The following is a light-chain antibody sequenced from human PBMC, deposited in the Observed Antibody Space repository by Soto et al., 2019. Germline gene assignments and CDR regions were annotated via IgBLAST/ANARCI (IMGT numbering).Light chain of an antibody. CDR1: QGINNY. CDR3: QQYESLPPR. V-gene: IGKV1-33*01. CDR2: DAS. J-gene: IGKJ3*01. Sequence: DILMTQSPSSLSASVGDRVTITCQASQGINNYLNWYQQKPGKPPTLLIYDASNLETGVPSRFSGRGSGTDFTFSITNLQPEDVATYYCQQYESLPPRFGPGTTVEIK.